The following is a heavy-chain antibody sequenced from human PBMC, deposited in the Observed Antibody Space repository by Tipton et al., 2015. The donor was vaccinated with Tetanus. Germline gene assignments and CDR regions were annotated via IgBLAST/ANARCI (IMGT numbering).Heavy chain of an antibody. V-gene: IGHV3-33*01. Sequence: SLRLSCAASGFTFSSYGMHWVRQAPGKGLEWVAVIWYDGSNKYYADSVKGRFTISRDNSKNTLYLQMNSLRAEDTAVYYCVFGRGGGGFDYWGQGTLVTVSS. J-gene: IGHJ4*02. CDR1: GFTFSSYG. CDR3: VFGRGGGGFDY. D-gene: IGHD2-15*01. CDR2: IWYDGSNK.